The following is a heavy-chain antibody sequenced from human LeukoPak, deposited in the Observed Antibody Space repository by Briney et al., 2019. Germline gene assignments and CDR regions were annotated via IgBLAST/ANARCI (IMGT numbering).Heavy chain of an antibody. J-gene: IGHJ4*02. V-gene: IGHV3-23*01. Sequence: PGGSLRLSCAASGFPFSDTWMSCVRQAPGKGLEWVSAIGSGGGTYYADSVKGRFTISRDNSKNTLYLQMNSLRAEDTAVYYCAKTRRWEIAAAGTFDYWGQGTLVTVSS. CDR2: IGSGGGT. CDR3: AKTRRWEIAAAGTFDY. CDR1: GFPFSDTW. D-gene: IGHD6-13*01.